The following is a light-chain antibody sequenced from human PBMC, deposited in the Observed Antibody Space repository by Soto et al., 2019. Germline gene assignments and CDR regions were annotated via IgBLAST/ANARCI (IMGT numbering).Light chain of an antibody. J-gene: IGKJ2*01. CDR2: GAS. V-gene: IGKV1-39*01. Sequence: DIQMTQSPYSLSASVGDRVTITCRASASISSNLNRDQQKPGKAPKLLIYGASSLQSGVPSRFSGSGSGTDFTLIISSLQPEDFATYYCQHSYITPRTFGQGTKLEIK. CDR1: ASISSN. CDR3: QHSYITPRT.